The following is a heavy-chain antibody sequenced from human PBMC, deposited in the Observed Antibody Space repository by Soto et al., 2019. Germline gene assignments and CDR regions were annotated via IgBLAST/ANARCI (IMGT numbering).Heavy chain of an antibody. CDR3: VRAECPSCYGFQH. J-gene: IGHJ1*01. CDR2: VSSSSK. D-gene: IGHD2-2*01. V-gene: IGHV3-48*01. Sequence: GALRLSCAAPVVTFCSSSTYWVRQAPGKGLEWVSYVSSSSKYYADSVEGRFTISRDSAKNSVYLQMTSLRAEDTALYYCVRAECPSCYGFQHWGQGTLVTVPS. CDR1: VVTFCSSS.